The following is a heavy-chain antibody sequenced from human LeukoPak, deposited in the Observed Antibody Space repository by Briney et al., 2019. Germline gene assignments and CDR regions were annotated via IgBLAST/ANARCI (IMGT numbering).Heavy chain of an antibody. V-gene: IGHV1-2*02. D-gene: IGHD5-18*01. CDR1: GYTFTGYY. Sequence: ASVKVSCKASGYTFTGYYMHWVRQAPGRGLEWMGWINPNSGGTNYAQKFQGRVTMTRDTSISTAYMELSRLRSDDTAVYYCASGIQLDRCCAFDIWGQGTMVTVSS. CDR2: INPNSGGT. J-gene: IGHJ3*02. CDR3: ASGIQLDRCCAFDI.